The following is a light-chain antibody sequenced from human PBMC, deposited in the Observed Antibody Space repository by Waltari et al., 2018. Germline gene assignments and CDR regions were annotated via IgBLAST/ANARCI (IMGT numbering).Light chain of an antibody. Sequence: QSVLTQPPSASATPGQRVSISCSGSHSNLGSNYLSWYQQLPGTAPKPLTYRNNQRPSRVPDRFSASKYGTSASLAISELRSEDEGIYYCASWDDSHYVFGPGTTVSVL. CDR2: RNN. V-gene: IGLV1-47*01. J-gene: IGLJ1*01. CDR1: HSNLGSNY. CDR3: ASWDDSHYV.